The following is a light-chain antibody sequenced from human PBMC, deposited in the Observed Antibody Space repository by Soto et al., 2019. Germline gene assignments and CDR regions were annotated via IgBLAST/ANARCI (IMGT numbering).Light chain of an antibody. V-gene: IGKV4-1*01. CDR2: WAS. CDR1: QSVLYSSNNKNY. CDR3: QQYHTTPQT. J-gene: IGKJ1*01. Sequence: DIVMTQSPDSLAVSLGERATINCKSSQSVLYSSNNKNYLAWYQQKPGQPPKLLISWASTRETGVPDRFSGSGPGDDFTLTISSLQAEDVAVYYCQQYHTTPQTFGQGTKVEIK.